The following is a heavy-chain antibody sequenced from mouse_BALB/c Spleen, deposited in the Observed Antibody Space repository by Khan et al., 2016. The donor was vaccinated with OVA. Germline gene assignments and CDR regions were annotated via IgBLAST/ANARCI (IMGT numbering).Heavy chain of an antibody. Sequence: EVELVESGGGLVTPGRSLKVSCAASGFTFSNYAMSWVRQTPEKRLEWVASISTGGSTSYPDSVKGRFTIFSDNAWNILYLLMRSLRSEDSAMYYCARDYWFVYWGQGTLVTVSA. CDR3: ARDYWFVY. CDR2: ISTGGST. V-gene: IGHV5-6-5*01. CDR1: GFTFSNYA. J-gene: IGHJ3*01.